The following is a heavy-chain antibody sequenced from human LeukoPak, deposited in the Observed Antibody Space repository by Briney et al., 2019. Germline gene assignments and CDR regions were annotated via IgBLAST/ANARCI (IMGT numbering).Heavy chain of an antibody. CDR2: INHSGST. D-gene: IGHD1-26*01. CDR1: GGSFSGYY. CDR3: ARGRSGSYPARMRYFDY. J-gene: IGHJ4*02. Sequence: ASETLSLTCAVYGGSFSGYYWSWIRQPPGKGLEWIGEINHSGSTNYNPSLKSRVTISVDTSKNQFSLKLSSVTAADTAVYYCARGRSGSYPARMRYFDYWGQGTLVTVSS. V-gene: IGHV4-34*01.